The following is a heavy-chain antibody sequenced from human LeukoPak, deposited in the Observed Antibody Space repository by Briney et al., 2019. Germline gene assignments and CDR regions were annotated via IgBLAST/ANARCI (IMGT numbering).Heavy chain of an antibody. CDR3: ARALGYSGYDFWVDYYYCMDV. J-gene: IGHJ6*03. Sequence: ASVKVSCKASGYTFTVYYMHWVRQAPGQGLEWMGWINPNSGGTNYAQKFQGRVTMTRDTSISTAYMELSRLRSDDTAVYYCARALGYSGYDFWVDYYYCMDVWGKGTTVTVSS. CDR2: INPNSGGT. D-gene: IGHD5-12*01. V-gene: IGHV1-2*02. CDR1: GYTFTVYY.